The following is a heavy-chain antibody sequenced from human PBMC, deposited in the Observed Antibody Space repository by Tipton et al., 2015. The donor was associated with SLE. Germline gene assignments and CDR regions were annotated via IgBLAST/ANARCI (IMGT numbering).Heavy chain of an antibody. J-gene: IGHJ6*03. V-gene: IGHV4-59*08. D-gene: IGHD5-12*01. CDR2: IYYSGST. CDR1: GGSISSYY. Sequence: TLSLTCTVSGGSISSYYWSWIRQPPGKGLEWIGYIYYSGSTNYNPSLKSRVTISVDTSKNQFSLKLSSVTAADTAVYYCARRLTRYSGYDYFDYWGGDYYMDVWGKGTTVTVSS. CDR3: ARRLTRYSGYDYFDYWGGDYYMDV.